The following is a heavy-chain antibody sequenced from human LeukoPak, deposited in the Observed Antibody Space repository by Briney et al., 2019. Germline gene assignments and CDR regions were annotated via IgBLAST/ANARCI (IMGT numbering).Heavy chain of an antibody. CDR3: AKAPYYFDSSGYYPAYYFDY. D-gene: IGHD3-22*01. CDR1: GFTFSSYG. J-gene: IGHJ4*02. V-gene: IGHV3-30*18. Sequence: GGSLRLSCAASGFTFSSYGMHWVRQAPGKGLEWVAGISHDEGNKYYVDSVKGRFTISRDDSKNTLYLDMNSLTAEDTAVYYCAKAPYYFDSSGYYPAYYFDYWGQGTLVTVSS. CDR2: ISHDEGNK.